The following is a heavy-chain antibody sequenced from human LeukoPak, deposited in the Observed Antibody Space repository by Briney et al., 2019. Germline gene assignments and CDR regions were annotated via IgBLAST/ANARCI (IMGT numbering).Heavy chain of an antibody. CDR2: ISPDGSIT. V-gene: IGHV3-74*01. CDR1: ASTFSDYW. CDR3: VRAWDY. J-gene: IGHJ4*02. Sequence: PGGSLRLSCVVSASTFSDYWMQWVRHAPGKGLVWVSRISPDGSITDFADSVKGRFAISRDNAKNTVFLQMNSLRAEDTALYYCVRAWDYWGQGSLVTVSS.